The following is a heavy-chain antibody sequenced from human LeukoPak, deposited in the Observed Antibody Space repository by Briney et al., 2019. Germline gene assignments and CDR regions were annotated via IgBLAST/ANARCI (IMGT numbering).Heavy chain of an antibody. CDR1: GFTISSYG. D-gene: IGHD3-9*01. CDR3: AKDSNPHILTGYCFDY. J-gene: IGHJ4*02. Sequence: GGSLRLSCAASGFTISSYGMHWVRQAPGKGLEWVAFIRYDGSNKYYADSVKGRLTISRDNSKNTLYLQMNSLRAEDTAVYYCAKDSNPHILTGYCFDYWGQGTLVTVSS. V-gene: IGHV3-30*02. CDR2: IRYDGSNK.